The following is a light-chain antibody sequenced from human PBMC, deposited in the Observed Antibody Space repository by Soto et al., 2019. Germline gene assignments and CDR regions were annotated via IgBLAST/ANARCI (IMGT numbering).Light chain of an antibody. Sequence: EIVMTQSPATLSVSPGERATLSCRASQSVSSNLAWYQQKPGQAPRLLISGASTRATGVPARFSGSGSGTEFTLTISSLHSEEFAVYYCQQYNNWPPLTFGGGTKVEIK. CDR1: QSVSSN. CDR3: QQYNNWPPLT. CDR2: GAS. J-gene: IGKJ4*01. V-gene: IGKV3-15*01.